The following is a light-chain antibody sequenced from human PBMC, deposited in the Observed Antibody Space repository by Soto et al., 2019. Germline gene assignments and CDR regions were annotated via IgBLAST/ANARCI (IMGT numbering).Light chain of an antibody. CDR2: GAS. Sequence: EIVLTQSPGTLSLSPGERATLSCRASQSVSSSSLAWYQQKPGQAPRLLIYGASTWATGIPARFSGSGSGTEFTVTISSLQSEDFAVYYCQQYNNWTLITFGQGTRLEIK. CDR3: QQYNNWTLIT. J-gene: IGKJ5*01. CDR1: QSVSSS. V-gene: IGKV3-15*01.